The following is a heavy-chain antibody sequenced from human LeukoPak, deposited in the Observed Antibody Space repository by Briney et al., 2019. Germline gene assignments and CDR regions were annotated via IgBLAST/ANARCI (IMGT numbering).Heavy chain of an antibody. V-gene: IGHV1-18*01. CDR1: GYTFTNYG. D-gene: IGHD1-26*01. CDR3: ARISISGWYSPQYSGSQNDAFDI. Sequence: ASVTVPYKASGYTFTNYGISWVRQAAGQGIEWMGWISAYHGNTNYQPNLQGRVTITTKPSRSTAYLELRSLRSDDAAVYYCARISISGWYSPQYSGSQNDAFDIWGQATMVTVSS. J-gene: IGHJ3*02. CDR2: ISAYHGNT.